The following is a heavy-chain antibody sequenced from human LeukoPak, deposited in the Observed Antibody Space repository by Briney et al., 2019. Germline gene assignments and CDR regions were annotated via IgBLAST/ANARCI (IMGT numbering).Heavy chain of an antibody. J-gene: IGHJ3*02. CDR1: ELTFRRNW. CDR2: INQDGSVK. V-gene: IGHV3-7*03. D-gene: IGHD3-22*01. Sequence: PGGSLRLSCAASELTFRRNWMSWVRQAPGNGLEWVANINQDGSVKYYVESMKGRITITRDTAKNSLYLQMNSLRAEDTAVYYCARDYYSYSRGSWAFDIWGQGTMVTVSS. CDR3: ARDYYSYSRGSWAFDI.